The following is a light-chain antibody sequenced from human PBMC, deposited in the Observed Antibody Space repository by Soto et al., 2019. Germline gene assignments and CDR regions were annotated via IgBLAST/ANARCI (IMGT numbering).Light chain of an antibody. CDR1: QSLNSN. J-gene: IGKJ5*01. CDR2: GPS. V-gene: IGKV3D-15*01. CDR3: QQHFNGPIT. Sequence: EILMTQSPDTLSVSPGERATLSCRASQSLNSNLAWYQQKPGQAPSLLMYGPSDRATGIPARFSGSGSGTDFTLTISSLEPEDFAVYYCQQHFNGPITFGQGTRLEIK.